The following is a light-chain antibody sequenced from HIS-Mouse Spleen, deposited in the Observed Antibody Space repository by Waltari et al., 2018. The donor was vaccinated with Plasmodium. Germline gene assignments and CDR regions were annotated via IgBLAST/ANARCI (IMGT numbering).Light chain of an antibody. J-gene: IGLJ3*02. CDR1: ALPKQY. CDR3: QSADSSGTPNWV. CDR2: KDS. Sequence: SYELTQPPSVSVSPGQTARITCSGDALPKQYAYWYQQKPGQPPVLVIYKDSERPSGLPERFSGSSSGTTVTLTISGVQAEDEADYYCQSADSSGTPNWVFGGGTKLTVL. V-gene: IGLV3-25*03.